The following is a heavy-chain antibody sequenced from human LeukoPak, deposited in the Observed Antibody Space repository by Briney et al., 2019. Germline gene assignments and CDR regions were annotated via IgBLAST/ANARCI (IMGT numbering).Heavy chain of an antibody. J-gene: IGHJ3*02. CDR1: GFTFSNYN. V-gene: IGHV3-21*01. CDR3: AKGRVDYYDSSDAFDI. CDR2: ISSSTSYI. Sequence: PGGSLRLSRAASGFTFSNYNMNWVRQAPGKGLEWVSSISSSTSYIYYADSVKGRFAISRDNAKNSLYLQMNSLRDEDTAVYYCAKGRVDYYDSSDAFDIWGQGTMVTVSS. D-gene: IGHD3-22*01.